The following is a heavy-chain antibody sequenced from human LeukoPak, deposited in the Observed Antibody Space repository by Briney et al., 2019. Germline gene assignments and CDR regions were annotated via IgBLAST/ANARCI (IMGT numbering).Heavy chain of an antibody. Sequence: PGGSLRLSCAASGFSFSSYWMSWVRQAPGKGLEWVANIKQDGSEKYYVDSVKGRFTISRDNAQNSLYLQMNSLRAEDTAVYYCVRDLAGPPQEAFDIWGQGTVVTASS. CDR3: VRDLAGPPQEAFDI. J-gene: IGHJ3*02. CDR1: GFSFSSYW. V-gene: IGHV3-7*01. CDR2: IKQDGSEK.